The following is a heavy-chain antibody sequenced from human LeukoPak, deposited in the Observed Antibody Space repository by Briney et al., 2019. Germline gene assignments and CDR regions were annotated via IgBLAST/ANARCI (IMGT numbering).Heavy chain of an antibody. Sequence: ASVKVSCKASGYTFTGYYMHWVRQAPGQGFEWMGWIDPNSGGTNYAQKFQGRVTMTRDTSISTAYMELSRLRSDDTAVYYCARSMTTVMQFDYWGQGTLVTVSS. CDR1: GYTFTGYY. D-gene: IGHD4-17*01. CDR2: IDPNSGGT. CDR3: ARSMTTVMQFDY. J-gene: IGHJ4*02. V-gene: IGHV1-2*02.